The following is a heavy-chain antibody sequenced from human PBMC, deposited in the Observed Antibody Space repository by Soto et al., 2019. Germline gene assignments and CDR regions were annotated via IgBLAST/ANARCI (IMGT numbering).Heavy chain of an antibody. Sequence: PSETLSLTCTVSGGSISSYYWSWIRQPPGKGLEWIGYIYYSGSTNYNPSLKSRVTISVDTSKNQFSLKLSSVTAADTAVYYCARAGPQWLVPYYYYYGMDVWGQGTTVTVSS. CDR1: GGSISSYY. V-gene: IGHV4-59*01. CDR3: ARAGPQWLVPYYYYYGMDV. CDR2: IYYSGST. J-gene: IGHJ6*02. D-gene: IGHD6-19*01.